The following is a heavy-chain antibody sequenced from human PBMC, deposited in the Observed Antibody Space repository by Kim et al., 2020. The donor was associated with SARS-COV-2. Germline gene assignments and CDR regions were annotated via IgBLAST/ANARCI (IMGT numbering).Heavy chain of an antibody. D-gene: IGHD6-13*01. J-gene: IGHJ3*02. CDR2: IDPSDSYT. V-gene: IGHV5-10-1*01. CDR1: GYSFTSYW. CDR3: ARREGSSSFGGAFDI. Sequence: GESLKISCKGSGYSFTSYWISWVRQMPGKGLEWMGRIDPSDSYTNYSPSFQGHVTISADKSISTAYLQWSSLKASDTAMYYCARREGSSSFGGAFDIWGQGTMVTVSS.